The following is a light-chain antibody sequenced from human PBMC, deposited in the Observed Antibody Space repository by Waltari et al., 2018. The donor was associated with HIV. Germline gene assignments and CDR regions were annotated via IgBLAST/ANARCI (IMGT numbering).Light chain of an antibody. J-gene: IGKJ4*01. V-gene: IGKV1-33*01. CDR1: QDILNF. CDR3: QQYDALPLT. CDR2: DAF. Sequence: DIQMTQSPSSLSASVGDRVTITCQASQDILNFLNWYQQKPGKAPKPLNYDAFHLEPGVPSLFSGSGAATHFALTISSLQPEDVATYYCQQYDALPLTFGGGTQV.